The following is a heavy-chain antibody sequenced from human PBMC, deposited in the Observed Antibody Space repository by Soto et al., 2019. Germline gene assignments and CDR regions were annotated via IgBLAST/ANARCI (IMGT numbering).Heavy chain of an antibody. V-gene: IGHV2-5*02. Sequence: SGPTLVNPTQTLMLTCTFSGFSLSTSGVGVGWIRQPPGKALEWLGIIYWDDDKRYSPSLKSRVTITKDTFKNQLVLTMTNMDPVDTATYYCAHLPWKQLWPRAPVVYWGQGTPVTVSS. D-gene: IGHD5-18*01. J-gene: IGHJ4*02. CDR1: GFSLSTSGVG. CDR2: IYWDDDK. CDR3: AHLPWKQLWPRAPVVY.